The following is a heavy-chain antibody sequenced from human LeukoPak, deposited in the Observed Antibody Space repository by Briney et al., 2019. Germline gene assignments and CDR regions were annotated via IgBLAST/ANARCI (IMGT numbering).Heavy chain of an antibody. CDR1: GGSISSYY. Sequence: PSETLSLTCTVSGGSISSYYWSWIRQPPGKGLEWIGYIYYSGSTYYNPSLKSRVTISVDTSKNQFSLKLSSVTAADTAVYYCARGVLAGWFDPWGQGTLVTVSS. J-gene: IGHJ5*02. CDR3: ARGVLAGWFDP. V-gene: IGHV4-59*08. CDR2: IYYSGST. D-gene: IGHD3-10*01.